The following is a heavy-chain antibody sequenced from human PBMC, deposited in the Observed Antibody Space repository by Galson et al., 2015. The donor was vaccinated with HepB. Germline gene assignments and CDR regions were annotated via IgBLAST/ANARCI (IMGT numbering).Heavy chain of an antibody. D-gene: IGHD3-3*01. CDR1: GLNLSSYW. V-gene: IGHV3-74*01. Sequence: SLRLSCAASGLNLSSYWMHWVRQDPGRGLVWVSRINRDGSSTRYADSVKGRFTISRDKAKNTLYLQMNSLRAEDTAVYYCARVDFWSGYFDYWGQGTLVTVSS. CDR2: INRDGSST. CDR3: ARVDFWSGYFDY. J-gene: IGHJ4*02.